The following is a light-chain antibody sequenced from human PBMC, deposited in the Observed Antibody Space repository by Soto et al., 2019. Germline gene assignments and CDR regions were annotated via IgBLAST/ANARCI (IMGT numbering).Light chain of an antibody. CDR1: QSISNF. CDR2: AAS. V-gene: IGKV1-39*01. CDR3: QQSYSTPLT. J-gene: IGKJ4*01. Sequence: DIQMTQSPSSLSASVGDRVTITCRASQSISNFLNWYQQKPGKAPKLLIYAASTLQSWVPSRFSGSGSGTDFTLTISSLQPEDFATYYCQQSYSTPLTFGGGTKVEIK.